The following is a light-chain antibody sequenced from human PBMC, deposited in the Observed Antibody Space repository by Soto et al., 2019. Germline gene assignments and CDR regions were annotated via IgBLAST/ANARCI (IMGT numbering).Light chain of an antibody. V-gene: IGLV1-51*01. Sequence: QSVLTQPPSVSAAPGQRVTISCSGSSSNIGLHYVSWYQQLPGTAPKLLIYDNDKRPSGIPDRFYGSKSGTSATLGITGLQNGDEDDYYCGTWDSSLSFVFGTGTKLTVL. CDR2: DND. J-gene: IGLJ1*01. CDR1: SSNIGLHY. CDR3: GTWDSSLSFV.